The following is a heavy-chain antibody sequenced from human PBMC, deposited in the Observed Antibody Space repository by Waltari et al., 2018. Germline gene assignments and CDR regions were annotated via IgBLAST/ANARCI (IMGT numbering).Heavy chain of an antibody. D-gene: IGHD3-10*01. Sequence: EIQLGQSGPEVKRPGSAVQISCRISGDTTAKYFIHWVQQAPGGGLEWMGLIDPEDGDKIYAQRFKGRLTITADRSKDTGHMELTSLTSDDTALYYCVTSGNLGHFNSWGQGTLVTVSS. CDR2: IDPEDGDK. CDR3: VTSGNLGHFNS. J-gene: IGHJ4*02. V-gene: IGHV1-69-2*01. CDR1: GDTTAKYF.